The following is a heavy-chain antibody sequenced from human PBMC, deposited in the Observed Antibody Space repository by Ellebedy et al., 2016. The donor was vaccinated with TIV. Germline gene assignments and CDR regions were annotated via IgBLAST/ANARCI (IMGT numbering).Heavy chain of an antibody. CDR2: IAGKGYDGTT. Sequence: PGGSLRLSCTASGFSFGDYAMSWFRQPPGKGLEWVGFIAGKGYDGTTEYAASVKGRFTISRDDSNDIAYLQMNSLKSEDTAVYFRDSYGHTAPPFYWGQGTLVTVSS. D-gene: IGHD5-18*01. CDR3: DSYGHTAPPFY. V-gene: IGHV3-49*03. J-gene: IGHJ4*02. CDR1: GFSFGDYA.